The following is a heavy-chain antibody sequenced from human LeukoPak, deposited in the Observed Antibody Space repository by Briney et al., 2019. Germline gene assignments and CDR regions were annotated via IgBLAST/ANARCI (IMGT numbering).Heavy chain of an antibody. CDR3: ARGPVGSSGWYIHYYYYMDV. CDR2: INHSGST. V-gene: IGHV4-34*01. CDR1: GGSFSGYY. D-gene: IGHD6-19*01. Sequence: SETLSLTCAVYGGSFSGYYWSWIRQPPGKGLEWIGEINHSGSTNYNPSLKSRVTISVDTSKNQFSLKLSSVTAADTAGYYCARGPVGSSGWYIHYYYYMDVWGKGTTVTVSS. J-gene: IGHJ6*03.